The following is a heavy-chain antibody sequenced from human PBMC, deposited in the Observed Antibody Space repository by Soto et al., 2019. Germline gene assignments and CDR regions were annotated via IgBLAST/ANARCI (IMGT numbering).Heavy chain of an antibody. CDR1: GFTFDDYG. D-gene: IGHD6-13*01. CDR3: ARDKYSSRWADAFDI. V-gene: IGHV3-20*04. CDR2: INWNGGST. Sequence: GGSLRLSCAASGFTFDDYGMSWVRQAPGKGLEWVSGINWNGGSTGYADSVKGRFTISRDNAKNSLYLQMNSLRAEDTALYYCARDKYSSRWADAFDIWGQGTMVTVSS. J-gene: IGHJ3*02.